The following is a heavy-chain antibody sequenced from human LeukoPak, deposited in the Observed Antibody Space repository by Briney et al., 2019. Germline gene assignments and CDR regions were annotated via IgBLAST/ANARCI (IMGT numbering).Heavy chain of an antibody. J-gene: IGHJ4*02. CDR3: AGLSGYDPYYFDY. Sequence: ASMKVSCKASGYSFTGYYMHWVRQAPGQGLEWMACINPNSGGTDYAQKSQGRVTMTRDTSISTAYMAPRRLTSDDTAVYYCAGLSGYDPYYFDYWGQGTLVAVSS. CDR1: GYSFTGYY. CDR2: INPNSGGT. D-gene: IGHD5-12*01. V-gene: IGHV1-2*02.